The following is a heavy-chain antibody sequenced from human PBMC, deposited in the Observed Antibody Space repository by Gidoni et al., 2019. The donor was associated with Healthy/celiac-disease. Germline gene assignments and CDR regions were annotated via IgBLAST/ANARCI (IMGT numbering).Heavy chain of an antibody. CDR3: ARDWTATPGGIDV. V-gene: IGHV3-7*03. D-gene: IGHD2-21*02. Sequence: EVQLVESGGGLVQPGGSLRLSCAASGFTFSSYWMCWVCQAPGKGLGWGANIKQDGSEKYYVDSEKGRFTISRDNAKNSLYLQMNSLRAEDTAVYYCARDWTATPGGIDVWGQGTTVTVSS. J-gene: IGHJ6*02. CDR1: GFTFSSYW. CDR2: IKQDGSEK.